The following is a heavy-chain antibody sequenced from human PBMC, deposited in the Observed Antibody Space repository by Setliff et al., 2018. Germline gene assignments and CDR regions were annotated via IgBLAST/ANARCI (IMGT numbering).Heavy chain of an antibody. D-gene: IGHD5-18*01. J-gene: IGHJ4*02. CDR1: GYTFTGYY. CDR3: ARVRLGLPMVDY. CDR2: INPKNGGA. Sequence: GASVKVSCKASGYTFTGYYMHWVRQAPGQGLEWMGVINPKNGGATYPQKLQGRVTMTTDTSTSTAYMELRSLRSDDTAVYYCARVRLGLPMVDYWGQGTLVTVSS. V-gene: IGHV1-2*02.